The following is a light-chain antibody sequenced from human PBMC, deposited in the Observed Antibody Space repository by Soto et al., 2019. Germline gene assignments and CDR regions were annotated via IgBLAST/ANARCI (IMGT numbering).Light chain of an antibody. Sequence: QSVLTQPPSASGTPGQRVTISCSGSGSNIGSNYVYWYQQLPGTAPKLLISRNDERPSGVPDRFSGSKSGTSGSLAISGLRSEDEADYYCAAWDDSLSGPVFGGGTKVTVL. CDR1: GSNIGSNY. J-gene: IGLJ2*01. CDR3: AAWDDSLSGPV. V-gene: IGLV1-47*01. CDR2: RND.